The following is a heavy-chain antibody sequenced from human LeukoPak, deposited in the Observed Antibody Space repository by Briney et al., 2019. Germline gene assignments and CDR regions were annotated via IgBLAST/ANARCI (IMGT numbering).Heavy chain of an antibody. J-gene: IGHJ4*02. CDR2: IYTSGST. CDR1: GGSISSYY. V-gene: IGHV4-4*07. Sequence: SETLSLTCTVSGGSISSYYWSWIRQPAGKGLEWIGRIYTSGSTNYNPSLKSRVTMSVDTPKNQFSLKLSSVTAADTAVYYCAREREGIAAAGTSVLIDYWGQGTLVTVSS. D-gene: IGHD6-13*01. CDR3: AREREGIAAAGTSVLIDY.